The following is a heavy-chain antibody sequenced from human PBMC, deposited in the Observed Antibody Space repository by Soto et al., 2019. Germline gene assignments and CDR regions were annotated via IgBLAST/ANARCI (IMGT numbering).Heavy chain of an antibody. V-gene: IGHV3-48*02. Sequence: GGSLRLSCAVSGFTFSPYIMNWVRQSPGKGLEWISYISSGGDTIYYADSVRGRFTVSRDNTKNSLYLQMDSLRDEDTAVYYCARDRSTIYGVVTPIDYWGQGTLVTVSS. CDR1: GFTFSPYI. J-gene: IGHJ4*02. CDR2: ISSGGDTI. CDR3: ARDRSTIYGVVTPIDY. D-gene: IGHD3-3*01.